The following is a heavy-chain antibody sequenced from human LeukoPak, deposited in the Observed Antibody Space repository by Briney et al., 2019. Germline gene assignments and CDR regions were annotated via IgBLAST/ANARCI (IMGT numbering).Heavy chain of an antibody. Sequence: SETLSLTCPVSGGFISSGPYYWSWIRQHPGRGLEWIGYIYHSGSTHYTPSLQSRLTLSADTSKNPFSLRLSSVTAADTAVFFWAKAMVYYGTHAGAFDLWGQGTMVTVSS. V-gene: IGHV4-31*03. CDR1: GGFISSGPYY. CDR3: AKAMVYYGTHAGAFDL. J-gene: IGHJ3*01. D-gene: IGHD3-10*01. CDR2: IYHSGST.